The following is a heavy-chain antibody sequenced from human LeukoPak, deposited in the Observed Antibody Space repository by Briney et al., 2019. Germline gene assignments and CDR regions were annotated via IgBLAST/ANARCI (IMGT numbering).Heavy chain of an antibody. CDR1: GFTFSSYS. CDR3: ARERSSTSVDY. CDR2: ISSSSSTI. Sequence: GGSLRLSCAASGFTFSSYSMNWVRQAPGKGLEWVSYISSSSSTIYYADSVKGRFTISRDNAKNSLYLQMNSLRAEDTAVYYCARERSSTSVDYWGQGTLVTVSS. V-gene: IGHV3-48*01. J-gene: IGHJ4*02. D-gene: IGHD2-2*01.